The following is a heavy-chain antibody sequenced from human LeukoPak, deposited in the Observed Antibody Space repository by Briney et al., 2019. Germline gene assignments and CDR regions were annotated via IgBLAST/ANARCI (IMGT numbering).Heavy chain of an antibody. Sequence: GGSLRLSCAGSGFTFSNHQMNWVGRAPGKGLEWVAKIKQDGAEKHYVDSVKGRFTISRDNAKNSLYLQINSLRVEDTAMSYCARWNYDSGSWVLDYWGQGTLVTVSS. J-gene: IGHJ4*02. V-gene: IGHV3-7*05. D-gene: IGHD3-10*01. CDR2: IKQDGAEK. CDR3: ARWNYDSGSWVLDY. CDR1: GFTFSNHQ.